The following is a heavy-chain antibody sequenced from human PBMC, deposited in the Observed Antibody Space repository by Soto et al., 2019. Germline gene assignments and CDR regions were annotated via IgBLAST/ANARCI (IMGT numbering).Heavy chain of an antibody. CDR2: IYPGDSDT. CDR3: ARGGDDCSSTSCYSRWFDP. CDR1: GYSFTSYW. V-gene: IGHV5-51*01. D-gene: IGHD2-2*01. Sequence: PGESLKISCKGSGYSFTSYWIGWVRQMPGKGLEWMGIIYPGDSDTRYSPSFQGQVTISADKSISTAYLQWSSLKASDTAMYYCARGGDDCSSTSCYSRWFDPWGQGTLVTVSS. J-gene: IGHJ5*02.